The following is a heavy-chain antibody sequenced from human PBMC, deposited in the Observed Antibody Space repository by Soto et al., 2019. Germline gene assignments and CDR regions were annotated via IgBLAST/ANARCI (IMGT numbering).Heavy chain of an antibody. V-gene: IGHV3-11*05. Sequence: QVPLVESGGGLVKPGGSLRLSCAASGFTFSDYYMSCIRQAPGKGLEWVSYISSSSSYTNYADSVKGRFTISRDNAKNSLYLQMNSLRAEDTAVYYCAGGGVGFGQPSDYWGQGTLVTVSS. D-gene: IGHD3-10*01. CDR2: ISSSSSYT. CDR3: AGGGVGFGQPSDY. J-gene: IGHJ4*02. CDR1: GFTFSDYY.